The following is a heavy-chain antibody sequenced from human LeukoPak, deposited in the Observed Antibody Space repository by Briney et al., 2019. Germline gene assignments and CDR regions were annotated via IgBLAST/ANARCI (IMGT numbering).Heavy chain of an antibody. J-gene: IGHJ4*02. CDR3: ARASMARPVDY. Sequence: PSETLSLTCAVYGGSFSGYYWSWIRQPPGKWLEWIGEINHSGSTNYNPSLKSRVTISVDTSKNQFSLKLSSVTAADTAVYYCARASMARPVDYWGQGTLVTVSS. D-gene: IGHD2/OR15-2a*01. V-gene: IGHV4-34*01. CDR2: INHSGST. CDR1: GGSFSGYY.